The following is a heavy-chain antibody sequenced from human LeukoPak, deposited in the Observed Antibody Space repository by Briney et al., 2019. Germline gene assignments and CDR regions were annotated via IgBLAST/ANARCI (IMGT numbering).Heavy chain of an antibody. J-gene: IGHJ4*02. Sequence: GGSLRLSCAASGFTFSSYSMNWVRQAPGKGLEWVSSISSSSSYIYYADSVKGRITISRDNAKNSLYLQMNSLRAEDTAVYYCARDCSGGSCYYSMAFDYWGQGTLVTVSS. CDR3: ARDCSGGSCYYSMAFDY. V-gene: IGHV3-21*01. CDR2: ISSSSSYI. D-gene: IGHD2-15*01. CDR1: GFTFSSYS.